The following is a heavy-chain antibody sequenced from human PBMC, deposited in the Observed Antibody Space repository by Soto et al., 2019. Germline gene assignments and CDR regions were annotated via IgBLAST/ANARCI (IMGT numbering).Heavy chain of an antibody. D-gene: IGHD3-3*01. V-gene: IGHV4-39*01. CDR2: IYYSGST. CDR3: ARQVGDFWSGYSLDYYYYMDV. J-gene: IGHJ6*03. CDR1: GGSISSSSYY. Sequence: PSETLSLTCTVSGGSISSSSYYWGWIRQPPGKGLEWIGSIYYSGSTYYNPSLKSRVNISVDTSKKQLSLKLSSVTAADTAVYYCARQVGDFWSGYSLDYYYYMDVWGKGTTVT.